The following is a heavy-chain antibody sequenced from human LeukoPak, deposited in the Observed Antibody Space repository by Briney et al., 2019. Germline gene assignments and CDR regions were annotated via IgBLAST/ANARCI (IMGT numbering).Heavy chain of an antibody. Sequence: GGSLRLSCAVSGFTFSRYWMNWVRQAPGKGLEWVANINQDGSEKYYVDSVKGRFTISRDNAKNSLYLQMNSLRAVDTAVYYCVRDYDVIGETNWGQGTLVTVSS. D-gene: IGHD2-21*01. CDR2: INQDGSEK. J-gene: IGHJ4*02. V-gene: IGHV3-7*01. CDR1: GFTFSRYW. CDR3: VRDYDVIGETN.